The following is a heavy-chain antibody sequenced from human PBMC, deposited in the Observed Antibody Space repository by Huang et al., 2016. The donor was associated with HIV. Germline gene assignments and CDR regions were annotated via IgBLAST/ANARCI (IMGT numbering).Heavy chain of an antibody. V-gene: IGHV1-8*01. J-gene: IGHJ4*02. CDR2: MNPNIGNT. CDR3: VRGWYIAALPYFDY. Sequence: QVQLVQSGAEVRKPGAAVKVSCESSGYSFASYDINWVRQATGQGLEWMGWMNPNIGNTGYAQKFQGRGTMTRNTSISTAYMELSSLRSEDTAKYFCVRGWYIAALPYFDYWGQGTLVTVSS. CDR1: GYSFASYD. D-gene: IGHD6-6*01.